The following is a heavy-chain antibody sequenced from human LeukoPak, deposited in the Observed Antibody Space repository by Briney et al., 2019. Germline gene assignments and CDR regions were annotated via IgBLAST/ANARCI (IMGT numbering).Heavy chain of an antibody. V-gene: IGHV3-7*01. D-gene: IGHD2-2*01. J-gene: IGHJ4*02. CDR1: GGSISSYY. Sequence: ETLSLTCTVSGGSISSYYWSWVRQAPGKGLEWVAIMEEYGSYIFYVDSVKGRFIISRDNARNSLYLQMNNLRAEDTAVYYCARPRGCGSARCNNFDSWGQGTLVTVSS. CDR2: MEEYGSYI. CDR3: ARPRGCGSARCNNFDS.